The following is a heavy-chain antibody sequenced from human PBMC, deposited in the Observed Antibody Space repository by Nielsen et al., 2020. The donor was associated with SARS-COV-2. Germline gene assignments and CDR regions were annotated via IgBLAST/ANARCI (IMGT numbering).Heavy chain of an antibody. Sequence: SETLSPTCAVYAPSITSSNWWSSIRQPPGKGLEWIGEIYHSGSTNYNPSLKSRLTISVHKSKNQFSLKLSSETAADAAVYYCAGDSSTSSYYFDYWGQGTLVTVSS. CDR1: APSITSSNW. CDR2: IYHSGST. D-gene: IGHD2-2*01. V-gene: IGHV4-4*02. CDR3: AGDSSTSSYYFDY. J-gene: IGHJ4*02.